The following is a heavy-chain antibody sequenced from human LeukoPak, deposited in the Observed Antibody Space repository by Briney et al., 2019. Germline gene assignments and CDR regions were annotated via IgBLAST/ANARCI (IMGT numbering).Heavy chain of an antibody. D-gene: IGHD3-10*01. CDR1: GGSITGSY. J-gene: IGHJ5*02. Sequence: SETLSLTCTVSGGSITGSYWSWIRQPPGKGLQWIGRISSSGRTNYNPSLDSRVTISVDTRRSRLSLKLIHVTSTDTAMYYCTRGGNWFDAWGQGTLVTVSS. CDR3: TRGGNWFDA. V-gene: IGHV4-4*07. CDR2: ISSSGRT.